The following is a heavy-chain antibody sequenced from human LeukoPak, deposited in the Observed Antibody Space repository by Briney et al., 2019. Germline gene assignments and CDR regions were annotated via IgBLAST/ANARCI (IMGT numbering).Heavy chain of an antibody. Sequence: GGSLRLSCAASGFTFSSFWMSWVRQAPEKGLEWVANIGQDGSQKEYVDTMKGRFTISRDNAKNSLHLEMNSLRGEDTAVYYCARRATVREDYFDHWGQGTLVTVSS. D-gene: IGHD1-26*01. CDR3: ARRATVREDYFDH. CDR2: IGQDGSQK. J-gene: IGHJ4*02. V-gene: IGHV3-7*05. CDR1: GFTFSSFW.